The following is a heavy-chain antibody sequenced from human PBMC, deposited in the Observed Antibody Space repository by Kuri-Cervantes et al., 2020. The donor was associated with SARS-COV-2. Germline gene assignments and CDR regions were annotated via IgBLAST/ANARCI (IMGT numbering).Heavy chain of an antibody. J-gene: IGHJ6*03. CDR1: GGSISSSSYY. Sequence: SESLSLSCTVSGGSISSSSYYWGWIRQPPGKGLEWIVSIYYSGSTYYNPSLKRRVTISVDTSKNQFSLKLSSVTAADTAVYYCARIAVAGLNYYYYYMDVWGKGTTVTVSS. CDR2: IYYSGST. D-gene: IGHD6-19*01. V-gene: IGHV4-39*01. CDR3: ARIAVAGLNYYYYYMDV.